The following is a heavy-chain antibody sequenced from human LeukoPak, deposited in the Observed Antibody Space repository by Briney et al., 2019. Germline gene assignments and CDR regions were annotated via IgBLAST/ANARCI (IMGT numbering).Heavy chain of an antibody. Sequence: GGSLRLACAASGFTFSSYWMHWVRQAPGKGLVRVARTNTDGSSTSYADSVKGRFTISRDNAKNTLYLQMNSLRAEDTAVYYCAREPGIAAALDLWGQGTLVTVSS. CDR3: AREPGIAAALDL. J-gene: IGHJ5*02. CDR2: TNTDGSST. CDR1: GFTFSSYW. D-gene: IGHD6-13*01. V-gene: IGHV3-74*01.